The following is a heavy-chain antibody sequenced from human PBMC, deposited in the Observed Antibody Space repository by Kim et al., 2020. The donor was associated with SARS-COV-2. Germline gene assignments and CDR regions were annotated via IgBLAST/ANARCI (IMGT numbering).Heavy chain of an antibody. Sequence: SETLSLTCTVSGGSISSSSYYWGWIRQPPGKGLEWIGSIYYSGSTYYNPSLKSRVTISVDTSKNQFSLKLSSVTAADTAVYYCARHVKRNYCSGGSCNPSPPNWFDPWGQGTLVTVSS. D-gene: IGHD2-15*01. CDR2: IYYSGST. V-gene: IGHV4-39*01. CDR1: GGSISSSSYY. CDR3: ARHVKRNYCSGGSCNPSPPNWFDP. J-gene: IGHJ5*02.